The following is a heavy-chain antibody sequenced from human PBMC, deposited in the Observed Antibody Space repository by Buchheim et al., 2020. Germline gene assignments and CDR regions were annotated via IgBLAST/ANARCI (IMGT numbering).Heavy chain of an antibody. CDR3: ARGRLLHYYGSGSYPDY. J-gene: IGHJ4*02. Sequence: QVQLQQWGAGLLKPSETLSLTCAVYGGSFSGYYWSWIRQPPGKGLEWIGEINHSGSTNYNPSLKSRVHLSVDTSKNQFSLKLSSVTAADTAVYYCARGRLLHYYGSGSYPDYWGQGTL. CDR1: GGSFSGYY. V-gene: IGHV4-34*01. CDR2: INHSGST. D-gene: IGHD3-10*01.